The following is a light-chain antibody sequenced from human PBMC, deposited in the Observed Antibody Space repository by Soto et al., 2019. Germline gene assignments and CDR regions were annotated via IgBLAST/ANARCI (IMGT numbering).Light chain of an antibody. J-gene: IGKJ1*01. V-gene: IGKV1-6*01. CDR1: EAIRSA. CDR2: AAS. CDR3: LLDFRYFWA. Sequence: AIQLTQSPSSLSASVGDRVTITCRASEAIRSALGWYQQKPGKVPKLLIYAASILLSGVPSRFSGSGSGTDFTLTISSLQPEDFATYYCLLDFRYFWAFGQGTKV.